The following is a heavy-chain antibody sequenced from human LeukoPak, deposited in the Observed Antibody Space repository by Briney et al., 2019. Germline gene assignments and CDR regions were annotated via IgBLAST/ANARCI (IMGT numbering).Heavy chain of an antibody. CDR3: ARDSVGATLNYDAFDI. D-gene: IGHD1-26*01. CDR1: GYTFTSYG. CDR2: ISAYNGNT. J-gene: IGHJ3*02. Sequence: ASVTVSCKASGYTFTSYGISWVRQAPGQGLEWMGWISAYNGNTNYAKKLKGRVTMTTDTSTSTAYMELRSLRSDDTAVYYCARDSVGATLNYDAFDIWGQGTMVTVSS. V-gene: IGHV1-18*01.